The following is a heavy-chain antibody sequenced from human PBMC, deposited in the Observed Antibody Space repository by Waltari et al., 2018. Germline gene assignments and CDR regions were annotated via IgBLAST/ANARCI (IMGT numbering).Heavy chain of an antibody. CDR1: GDSMTRNYW. CDR3: ARDRGRGLYLDS. V-gene: IGHV4-4*02. Sequence: QLQLQQSGPGLVKPSESLSLTCAVSGDSMTRNYWWNGVRQPPGKGLEWIGQIHGSGRTNYNPSLESRVTVSIDTSNTQFSLKVSYATAADTAVYYCARDRGRGLYLDSWGQGTLVTVSP. J-gene: IGHJ4*02. CDR2: IHGSGRT. D-gene: IGHD2-15*01.